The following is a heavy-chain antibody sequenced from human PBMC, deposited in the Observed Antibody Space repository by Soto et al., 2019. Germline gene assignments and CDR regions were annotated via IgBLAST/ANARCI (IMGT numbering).Heavy chain of an antibody. Sequence: QVQLQESGPGLVKPSETLSLTCTVSGGSISSDFWSWIRQPPGKGLEWIGYISISGNTDYSPSLKCRATIPPDTSRNPFSLKLRSVNTADTAVYFCARGREYFHAGSGPRWMWLAPWGQGTLVTVSS. CDR2: ISISGNT. J-gene: IGHJ5*02. CDR1: GGSISSDF. V-gene: IGHV4-59*01. CDR3: ARGREYFHAGSGPRWMWLAP. D-gene: IGHD3-3*01.